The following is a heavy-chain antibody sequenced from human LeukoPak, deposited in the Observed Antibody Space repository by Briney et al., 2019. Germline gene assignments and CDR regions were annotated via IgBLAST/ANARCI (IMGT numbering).Heavy chain of an antibody. CDR1: GDSISSGSYY. CDR3: ASMYYYDSSGYYS. D-gene: IGHD3-22*01. CDR2: IYTSGST. Sequence: SQTLSLTCTVSGDSISSGSYYWSWIRQPAGKGLEWIGRIYTSGSTNYNPSLKSRVTISVDTSKYQFSLKLSSVTAADTAVYYCASMYYYDSSGYYSWGQGTLVTVSS. V-gene: IGHV4-61*02. J-gene: IGHJ5*02.